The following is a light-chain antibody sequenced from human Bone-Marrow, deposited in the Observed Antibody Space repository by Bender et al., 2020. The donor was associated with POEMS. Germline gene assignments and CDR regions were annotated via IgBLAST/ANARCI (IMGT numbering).Light chain of an antibody. J-gene: IGLJ3*02. CDR2: EVT. Sequence: QSALTQPPSASGSPGQSVTISCTGTSIDVGDYNFVSWYQQYPGKAPKLIIYEVTKRPSGVPDRFSGSKSGNTASLTISGLQAEDEADYYCTSYTRSTTWVFGGGTKLTVL. CDR1: SIDVGDYNF. CDR3: TSYTRSTTWV. V-gene: IGLV2-8*01.